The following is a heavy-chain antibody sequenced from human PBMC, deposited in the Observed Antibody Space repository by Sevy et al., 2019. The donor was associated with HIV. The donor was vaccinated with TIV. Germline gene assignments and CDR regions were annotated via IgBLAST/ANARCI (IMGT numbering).Heavy chain of an antibody. J-gene: IGHJ4*02. CDR2: IPYDGNIQ. D-gene: IGHD5-18*01. Sequence: GGSLRLSCAASGLTFSTYGMHWVRQAPGKGLEWGAVIPYDGNIQYYADSVKGRFTVSRDNSKNTLYLQMNSLRAEDSAVYYCAKDQGGYNYAPGYWGQGTLVTVSS. V-gene: IGHV3-30*18. CDR3: AKDQGGYNYAPGY. CDR1: GLTFSTYG.